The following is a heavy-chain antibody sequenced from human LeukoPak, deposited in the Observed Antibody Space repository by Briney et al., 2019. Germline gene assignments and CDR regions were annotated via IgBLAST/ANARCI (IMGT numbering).Heavy chain of an antibody. Sequence: SETLSLTCAVYGGSFSGYYWSWIRQPAGKGLEWIGRIYTSGSTNYNPSLKGRVTMSVDTSKNRFSLKLSSVTAADTAVYYCAREVLRYFDYWGQGTLVTVSS. CDR3: AREVLRYFDY. D-gene: IGHD3-3*01. CDR2: IYTSGST. J-gene: IGHJ4*02. V-gene: IGHV4-4*07. CDR1: GGSFSGYY.